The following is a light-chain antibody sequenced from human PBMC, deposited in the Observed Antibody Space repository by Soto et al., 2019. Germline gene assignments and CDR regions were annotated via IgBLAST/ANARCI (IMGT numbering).Light chain of an antibody. J-gene: IGKJ5*01. CDR3: HQRQYWPPIT. Sequence: EIVLTQSPSTLSVFPGGRATLSCRASQSVNIYLAWYQQKPGQAPRLLISDASNRATGIPARFSGSGSETDFTLTISSLEPEDFAVYYCHQRQYWPPITFGQGTRLEIK. CDR1: QSVNIY. CDR2: DAS. V-gene: IGKV3-11*01.